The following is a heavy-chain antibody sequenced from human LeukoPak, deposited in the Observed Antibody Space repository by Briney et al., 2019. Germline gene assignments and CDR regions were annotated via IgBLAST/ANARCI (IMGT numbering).Heavy chain of an antibody. J-gene: IGHJ4*02. CDR3: ARVPWSSVTILDY. CDR2: ISWNSGSI. CDR1: GFTFDDYA. V-gene: IGHV3-9*01. D-gene: IGHD3-9*01. Sequence: GGSLRLSCAASGFTFDDYAMHWVRQAPGKGLEWVSGISWNSGSIGYADSVKGRFTISRDNAKNSLYLQMNSLRAEDTAVYYCARVPWSSVTILDYRGQGTLVTVSS.